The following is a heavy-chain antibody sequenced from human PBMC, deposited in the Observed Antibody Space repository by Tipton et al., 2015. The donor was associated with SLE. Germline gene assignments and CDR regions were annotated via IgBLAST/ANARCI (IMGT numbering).Heavy chain of an antibody. V-gene: IGHV1-8*01. CDR3: ARAPPQLGFDY. CDR2: MNPNSGNT. J-gene: IGHJ4*02. D-gene: IGHD5-24*01. CDR1: GYTFTSFD. Sequence: QVQLVQSGAEVKKPGASGKVSCKASGYTFTSFDINWVRQATGQGLEWMGWMNPNSGNTAYAQKFQGRVTMTRDTSISTAYMELSSLRSEDTAVYYCARAPPQLGFDYWGQGTLVTVSS.